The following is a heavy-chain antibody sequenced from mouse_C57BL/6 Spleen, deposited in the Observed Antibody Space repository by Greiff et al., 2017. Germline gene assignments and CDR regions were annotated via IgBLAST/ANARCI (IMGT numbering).Heavy chain of an antibody. CDR3: ARDAGYYFDY. CDR2: SRNKANDYTT. J-gene: IGHJ2*01. V-gene: IGHV7-1*01. CDR1: RFTFSDFY. Sequence: EVKVVESGGGLVQSGRSLRLSCATSRFTFSDFYMEWVRQAPGKGLEWIAASRNKANDYTTEYSASVKGRFIVSRDTSQSILYLQMNALRAEDTAIYYCARDAGYYFDYWGQGTTLTVSS.